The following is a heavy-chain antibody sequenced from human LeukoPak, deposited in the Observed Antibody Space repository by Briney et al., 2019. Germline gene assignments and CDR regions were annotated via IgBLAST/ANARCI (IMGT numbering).Heavy chain of an antibody. Sequence: GGSLRLSCAASGYTFTGYYMHWVRQAPGQGLEWMGWINPNSGGTNYAQKFQGRVTMTRDTSISTAYMELGRLRSDDTAVYYCARYYGGNSESDYWGQGTLVTVSS. V-gene: IGHV1-2*02. CDR3: ARYYGGNSESDY. D-gene: IGHD4-23*01. CDR2: INPNSGGT. J-gene: IGHJ4*02. CDR1: GYTFTGYY.